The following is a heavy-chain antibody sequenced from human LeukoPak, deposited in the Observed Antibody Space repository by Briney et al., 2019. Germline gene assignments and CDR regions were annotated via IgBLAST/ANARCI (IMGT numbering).Heavy chain of an antibody. J-gene: IGHJ4*02. CDR3: ARDVGFGGYSRGIFDY. V-gene: IGHV3-7*01. Sequence: PGGSLRLSCAASGFTFSSYWMSWVRQAPGKGLEWVANIKQDGSEKYYVDSVKGRFTMSRDNAKNSLYLQMNSLRAEDTAVYYCARDVGFGGYSRGIFDYWGQGTLVTVSS. CDR2: IKQDGSEK. D-gene: IGHD3-10*01. CDR1: GFTFSSYW.